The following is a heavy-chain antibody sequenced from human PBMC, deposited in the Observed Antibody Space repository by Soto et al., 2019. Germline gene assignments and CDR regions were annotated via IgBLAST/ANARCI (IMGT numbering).Heavy chain of an antibody. J-gene: IGHJ4*02. CDR2: VKSKADGGTA. D-gene: IGHD2-15*01. CDR1: GFTFSNAW. Sequence: LRLSCAASGFTFSNAWMSWVRQAPGKGLEWVGRVKSKADGGTADYPAPVKGRFTISRDDSENTLYLQMNSLKTEDTAVYYCTTVTVVDVHSDYWGQGTLVTVSS. CDR3: TTVTVVDVHSDY. V-gene: IGHV3-15*01.